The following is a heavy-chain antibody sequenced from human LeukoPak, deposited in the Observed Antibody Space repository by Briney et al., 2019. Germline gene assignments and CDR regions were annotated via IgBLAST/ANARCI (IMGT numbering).Heavy chain of an antibody. D-gene: IGHD3-16*01. CDR1: KFTFSSYE. CDR3: AKWGSGYYFDY. CDR2: ISGGGIK. J-gene: IGHJ4*02. V-gene: IGHV3-48*03. Sequence: GGSLRLSCAASKFTFSSYEMNWVRQAPGKGLEWVSYISGGGIKHYADSVKGRFTVSRDNAKNSLYLQMNSLRVEDTAVYYCAKWGSGYYFDYWGQGTLVTVPS.